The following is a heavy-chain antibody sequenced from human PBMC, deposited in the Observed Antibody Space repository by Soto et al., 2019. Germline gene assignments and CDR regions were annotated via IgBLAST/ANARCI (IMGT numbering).Heavy chain of an antibody. D-gene: IGHD3-22*01. CDR1: GFTFSSYA. J-gene: IGHJ4*02. CDR2: ISYDGSNK. V-gene: IGHV3-30-3*01. Sequence: QVQLVESGGGVVQPGRSLRLSCAASGFTFSSYAMHWVRQAPGKGLEWVAVISYDGSNKYYADSVKGRFTISRDNSKNTLYLQMNSLRADDTAVYYCARGRAPMIVVMMTSWGQGTLVTVSS. CDR3: ARGRAPMIVVMMTS.